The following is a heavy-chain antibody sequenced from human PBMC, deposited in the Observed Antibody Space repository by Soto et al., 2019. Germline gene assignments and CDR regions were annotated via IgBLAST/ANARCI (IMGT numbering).Heavy chain of an antibody. CDR2: IHPGDSDT. CDR1: GYSFTSYW. Sequence: PGESLKISCKGSGYSFTSYWIGWVRQMPGKGLEWMGIIHPGDSDTRYSPSFQGQVTISADKSISTAYLQWSSLKASDTAMYYCATTYYYDSSGYTIPDWFDPWGQGTLVTVSS. V-gene: IGHV5-51*01. CDR3: ATTYYYDSSGYTIPDWFDP. D-gene: IGHD3-22*01. J-gene: IGHJ5*02.